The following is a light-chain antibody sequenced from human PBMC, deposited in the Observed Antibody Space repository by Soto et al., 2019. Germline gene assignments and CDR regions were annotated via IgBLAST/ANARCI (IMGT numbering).Light chain of an antibody. Sequence: EIVMTQSPATLSVSPGETATLSCRASQSVTYNLAWYPQKPGQGPRLLIYGAFTRATGIPARFSGSGSGTEFTLTLSSLQSEDFAVYYCQQYKNWPPLTFGGGTKVEIK. V-gene: IGKV3-15*01. CDR1: QSVTYN. CDR3: QQYKNWPPLT. J-gene: IGKJ4*01. CDR2: GAF.